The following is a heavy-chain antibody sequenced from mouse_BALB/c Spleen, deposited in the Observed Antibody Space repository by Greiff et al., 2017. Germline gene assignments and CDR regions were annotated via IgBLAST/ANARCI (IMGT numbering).Heavy chain of an antibody. J-gene: IGHJ3*01. Sequence: EVKLLESGPGLVKPSQSLSLTCSVTGYSITSGYYWNWIRQFPGNKLEWMGYISYDGSNNYNPSLKNRISITRDTSKNQFFLKLNSVTTEDTATYYCAREDYRYAWFAYWGQGTLVTVSA. D-gene: IGHD2-14*01. CDR1: GYSITSGYY. CDR2: ISYDGSN. CDR3: AREDYRYAWFAY. V-gene: IGHV3-6*02.